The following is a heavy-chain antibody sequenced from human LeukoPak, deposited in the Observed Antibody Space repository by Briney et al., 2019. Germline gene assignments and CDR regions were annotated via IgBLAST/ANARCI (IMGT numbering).Heavy chain of an antibody. CDR2: ICPDGTVT. Sequence: GGSLRLSCAASGFTFSTYCMHWVRQAPGKGPMWVSRICPDGTVTNYADSVKARFIISRDNARNTVYLQMNSLRAEDTAVYYCAKVGVVVAAYYWGQGTLVTVSS. CDR1: GFTFSTYC. CDR3: AKVGVVVAAYY. V-gene: IGHV3-74*01. J-gene: IGHJ4*02. D-gene: IGHD2-15*01.